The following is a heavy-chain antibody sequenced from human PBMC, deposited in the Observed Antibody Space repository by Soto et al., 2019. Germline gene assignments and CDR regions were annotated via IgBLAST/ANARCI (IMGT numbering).Heavy chain of an antibody. Sequence: ASVKVSCKASGYTFTSYGISWVRQAPGQGLEWMGWISAYNGNTNYAQKLQGRVTMTTDTSTSTAYMELRSLRSDDTAMYYCARGSRIAVAGTAFDIWGQGTMVTVSS. V-gene: IGHV1-18*01. J-gene: IGHJ3*02. CDR1: GYTFTSYG. D-gene: IGHD6-19*01. CDR3: ARGSRIAVAGTAFDI. CDR2: ISAYNGNT.